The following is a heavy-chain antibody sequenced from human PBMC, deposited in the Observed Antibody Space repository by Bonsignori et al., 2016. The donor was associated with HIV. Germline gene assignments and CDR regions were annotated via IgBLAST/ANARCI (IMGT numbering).Heavy chain of an antibody. D-gene: IGHD3-10*01. J-gene: IGHJ4*02. V-gene: IGHV1-2*02. CDR1: GYTFTGYY. CDR3: ARAKLSYGSGSYSV. CDR2: INPNSGGT. Sequence: ASVKVSCKASGYTFTGYYIHWVRQAPGQGLEWMGWINPNSGGTNYAQKFQGRVTMTRDTSFSTAYMELSRLRSDDTAVYYRARAKLSYGSGSYSVWGQGTLVTVSS.